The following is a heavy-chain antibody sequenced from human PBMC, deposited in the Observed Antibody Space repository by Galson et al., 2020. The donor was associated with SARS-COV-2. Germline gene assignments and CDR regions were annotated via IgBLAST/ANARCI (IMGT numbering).Heavy chain of an antibody. J-gene: IGHJ4*02. D-gene: IGHD3-22*01. CDR2: ISGSGSTI. Sequence: GGSLRLSCAASGFTFSSYSLNWVRQAPGKGLEWVSYISGSGSTIYYADSVKGRFTISRDNAKKSMFLQMNSLRDADTAVYYCARSDLSPYKDHYDSSGYRDYYYYWGQGTLVTVSS. CDR3: ARSDLSPYKDHYDSSGYRDYYYY. CDR1: GFTFSSYS. V-gene: IGHV3-48*02.